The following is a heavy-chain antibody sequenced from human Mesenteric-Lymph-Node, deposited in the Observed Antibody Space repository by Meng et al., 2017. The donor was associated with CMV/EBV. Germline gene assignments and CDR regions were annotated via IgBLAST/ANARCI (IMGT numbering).Heavy chain of an antibody. V-gene: IGHV4-34*01. D-gene: IGHD4-23*01. CDR2: INHSGST. Sequence: QVQLQQWGAGLLTPSETLSLTCAVDGWSFSGYYWSWIRQPPGKGLEWIGEINHSGSTNYNPSLKSRVTISVDTSKNQFSLKLSSVTAADTAVYYCARHQRWLKSEGGFNYWGQGTLVTVSS. J-gene: IGHJ4*02. CDR1: GWSFSGYY. CDR3: ARHQRWLKSEGGFNY.